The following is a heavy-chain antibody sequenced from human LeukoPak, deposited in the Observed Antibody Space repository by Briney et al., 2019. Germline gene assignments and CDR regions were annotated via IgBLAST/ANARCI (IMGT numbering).Heavy chain of an antibody. J-gene: IGHJ4*02. CDR1: GFTFSSYG. D-gene: IGHD4-17*01. V-gene: IGHV3-30*02. CDR2: IRYDGSNK. CDR3: AKGHDYGEYTLQD. Sequence: GGSLRLSCAASGFTFSSYGMHWVRQAPGKGLEWVAFIRYDGSNKYYADSVKGRFTISRDNSKNTLYLQMNSLRAEDTAVYYCAKGHDYGEYTLQDWGQGTLVTVSS.